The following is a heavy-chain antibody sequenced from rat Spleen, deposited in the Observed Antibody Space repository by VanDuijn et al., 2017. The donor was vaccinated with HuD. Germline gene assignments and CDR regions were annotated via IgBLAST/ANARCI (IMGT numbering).Heavy chain of an antibody. CDR3: ARQKDYGGYRPFDY. CDR1: GFTFNDYW. V-gene: IGHV5-31*01. CDR2: IAATGGFT. D-gene: IGHD1-11*01. J-gene: IGHJ2*01. Sequence: EVQLVESGGGLVQPGRSLKLSCAASGFTFNDYWMTWIRQAPGRGLEWIASIAATGGFTYYPDSVKGRFTISRDNAKSTLYLQMDSLRSEDTATYYCARQKDYGGYRPFDYWGQGVMVTVSS.